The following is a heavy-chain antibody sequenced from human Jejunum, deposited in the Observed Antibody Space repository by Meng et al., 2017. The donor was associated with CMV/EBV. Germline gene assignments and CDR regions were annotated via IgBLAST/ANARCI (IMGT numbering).Heavy chain of an antibody. Sequence: FTTYDINWVRQDTGQGLEWMGWMKPDSGDTGYAQKFQGRVAITRNTSISTAYMEVSSLRSDDTAVYYCARGRRTIFGMVITYYFDSWGQGTLVTVSS. V-gene: IGHV1-8*02. CDR1: FTTYD. CDR3: ARGRRTIFGMVITYYFDS. D-gene: IGHD3-3*01. CDR2: MKPDSGDT. J-gene: IGHJ4*02.